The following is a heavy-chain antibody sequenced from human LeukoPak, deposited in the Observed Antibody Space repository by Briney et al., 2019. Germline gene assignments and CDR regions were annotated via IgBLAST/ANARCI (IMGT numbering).Heavy chain of an antibody. CDR3: VSFYETY. V-gene: IGHV3-74*01. Sequence: GGSLRLSCAASGNYWMHWVRQAPGKELVWVSHINSDGSWTSYADSVKGRFTISKDNAKNTVYLQMNSLRAEDTAVNYCVSFYETYWGRGTLVTVSS. CDR1: GNYW. J-gene: IGHJ4*02. CDR2: INSDGSWT. D-gene: IGHD2/OR15-2a*01.